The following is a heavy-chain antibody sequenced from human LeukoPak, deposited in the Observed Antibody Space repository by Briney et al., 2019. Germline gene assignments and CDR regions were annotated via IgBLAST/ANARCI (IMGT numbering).Heavy chain of an antibody. D-gene: IGHD2-21*02. CDR1: GFTFDIYA. J-gene: IGHJ1*01. CDR3: AKDRYCGGDCYQEYFQR. CDR2: ISGTGGST. Sequence: GGSLRLSCAASGFTFDIYAMSWVRQAPGKGLEWVSSISGTGGSTYYADSVKGRFTVSRDNSKNTLYVQMNNLRVEDTAVYYCAKDRYCGGDCYQEYFQRWGQGTLVTVSS. V-gene: IGHV3-23*01.